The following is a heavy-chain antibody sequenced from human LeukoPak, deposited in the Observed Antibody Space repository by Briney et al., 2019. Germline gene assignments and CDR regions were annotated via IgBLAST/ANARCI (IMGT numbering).Heavy chain of an antibody. CDR2: IHQHGNEK. V-gene: IGHV3-7*01. D-gene: IGHD3-22*01. J-gene: IGHJ5*02. CDR1: GFTFSNYW. CDR3: ARDYYDSSGYPNWFDP. Sequence: GGSLRLSCAASGFTFSNYWMSWVRQAPGKGLEWVASIHQHGNEKYFVDSVRGRFTISRDNAKNSLYLQMSSLRAEDTAVYYCARDYYDSSGYPNWFDPWGQGTLVTVSS.